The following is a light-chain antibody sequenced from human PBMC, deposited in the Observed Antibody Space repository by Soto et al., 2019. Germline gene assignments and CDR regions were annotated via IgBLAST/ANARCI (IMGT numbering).Light chain of an antibody. CDR1: QSISSY. CDR3: QQYKNWWT. CDR2: AAS. Sequence: IQMTQSPSTLSASVGDRVTITCRASQSISSYLNWYQQKPGKAPKLLIYAASSLQSGVPSRFSGSGSGTDFTLTISSLQSEDFAIYYCQQYKNWWTFGQGTKV. J-gene: IGKJ1*01. V-gene: IGKV1-39*01.